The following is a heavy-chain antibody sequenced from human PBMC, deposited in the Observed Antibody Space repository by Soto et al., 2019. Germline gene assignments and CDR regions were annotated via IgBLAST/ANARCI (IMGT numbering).Heavy chain of an antibody. D-gene: IGHD3-10*01. Sequence: SETLSLTCAVYGGSFSGYYWSWIRQPPGKGLGWIGSIYYSGSTYYNPSLKSRVTISVDTSKNQFYLKLSSVTAADTAVYYCARDGRVRVVINVGNWFDPCGQGTLVTVSS. V-gene: IGHV4-34*09. J-gene: IGHJ5*02. CDR1: GGSFSGYY. CDR3: ARDGRVRVVINVGNWFDP. CDR2: IYYSGST.